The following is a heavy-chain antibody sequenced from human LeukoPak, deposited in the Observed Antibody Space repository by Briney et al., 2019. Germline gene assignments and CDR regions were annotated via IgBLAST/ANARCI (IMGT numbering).Heavy chain of an antibody. CDR2: IKQDGSEK. D-gene: IGHD3-10*01. V-gene: IGHV3-7*04. CDR1: GFTVSSNY. J-gene: IGHJ4*02. CDR3: ARDRESLISSD. Sequence: PGGSLRLSCAASGFTVSSNYMSWVRQAPGKGLEWVANIKQDGSEKHYVYSVKGRFTISRDNAKNSLYLQMDSLRAEDTAVYYCARDRESLISSDWGQGTLVTVSS.